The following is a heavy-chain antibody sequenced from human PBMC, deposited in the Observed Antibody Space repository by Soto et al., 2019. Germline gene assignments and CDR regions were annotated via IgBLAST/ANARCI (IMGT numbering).Heavy chain of an antibody. CDR1: GFTFSSYA. J-gene: IGHJ6*04. D-gene: IGHD3-10*01. Sequence: GGSLRLSCAASGFTFSSYAMSWVRQAPGKGLEWVSAISGSGGSTYYADSVKGRFTISRDNSKNTLYLQMNSLRAEDTAVYYCAKDVGYYRSGSPRKSYYYYYGMDVWGKGTTVTVSS. CDR3: AKDVGYYRSGSPRKSYYYYYGMDV. V-gene: IGHV3-23*01. CDR2: ISGSGGST.